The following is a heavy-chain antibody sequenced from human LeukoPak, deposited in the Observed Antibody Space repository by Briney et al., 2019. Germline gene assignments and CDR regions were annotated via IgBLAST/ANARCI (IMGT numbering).Heavy chain of an antibody. CDR3: RRAQRSIATAGTTPGGY. V-gene: IGHV1-8*01. CDR2: MNPNSGNT. CDR1: GYTFTSYD. Sequence: ASVKVSCKASGYTFTSYDINWVRQATGQGLEWMGWMNPNSGNTGYAQKFQGRVTMTRNTSISTAYMEMRRVRYEHTAVYYCRRAQRSIATAGTTPGGYWGQGTLVTVSS. J-gene: IGHJ4*02. D-gene: IGHD6-13*01.